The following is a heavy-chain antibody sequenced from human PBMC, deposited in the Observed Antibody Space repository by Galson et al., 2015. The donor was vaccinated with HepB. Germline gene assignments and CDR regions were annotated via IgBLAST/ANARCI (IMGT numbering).Heavy chain of an antibody. CDR2: ISYDGSNK. J-gene: IGHJ4*02. CDR1: GFTFSSYA. D-gene: IGHD3-22*01. CDR3: ARVESYYYDSSGYYLDY. Sequence: SLRLSCAASGFTFSSYAMHWVRQAPGKGLEWVAVISYDGSNKYYADSVKGRFTISRDNSKNTLYLQMNSLRAEDTAVYYCARVESYYYDSSGYYLDYWGQGTLVTVSS. V-gene: IGHV3-30*04.